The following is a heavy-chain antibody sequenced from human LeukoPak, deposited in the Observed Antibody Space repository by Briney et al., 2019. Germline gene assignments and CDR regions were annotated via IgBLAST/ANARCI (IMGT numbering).Heavy chain of an antibody. V-gene: IGHV3-23*01. Sequence: GGSLRLSCAASGFTVSSYAMSWVRQAPGKGLEWVSGISGGAISTYYADSVKGRFTISRDNSKNTLYLQMNSLRAEDTAAYYCAKSSALVVITNFDYWGQGTLVTVSS. D-gene: IGHD3-22*01. CDR1: GFTVSSYA. J-gene: IGHJ4*02. CDR3: AKSSALVVITNFDY. CDR2: ISGGAIST.